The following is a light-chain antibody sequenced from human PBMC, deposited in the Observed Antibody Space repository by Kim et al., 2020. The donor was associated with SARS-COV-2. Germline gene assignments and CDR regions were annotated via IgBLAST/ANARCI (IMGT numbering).Light chain of an antibody. Sequence: GRRVTISCSGSSSNIGVNVVYWYQQFPGTAPKLLIYTTDQRPSGVPDRFSGSKSGTSASLAISGLRSEDEADYYCAAWDDSLSGPVFGGGTQLTVL. CDR3: AAWDDSLSGPV. J-gene: IGLJ2*01. CDR2: TTD. CDR1: SSNIGVNV. V-gene: IGLV1-47*01.